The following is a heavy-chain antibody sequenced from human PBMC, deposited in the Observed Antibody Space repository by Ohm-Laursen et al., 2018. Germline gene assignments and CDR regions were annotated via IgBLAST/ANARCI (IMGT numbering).Heavy chain of an antibody. CDR2: IWSDRSNK. Sequence: SLRLSCAASGSTFSSYGMHWVRQAPGKGLEWVAVIWSDRSNKYYADSVKGRFTISRDNSKNTLYLQMNSLRAEDTALYYCASDGGYFDLWGRGTLVTVSS. J-gene: IGHJ2*01. D-gene: IGHD3-16*01. CDR3: ASDGGYFDL. V-gene: IGHV3-33*01. CDR1: GSTFSSYG.